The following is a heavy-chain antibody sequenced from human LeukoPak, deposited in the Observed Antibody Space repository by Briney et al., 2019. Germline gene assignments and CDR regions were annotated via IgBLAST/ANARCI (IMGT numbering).Heavy chain of an antibody. D-gene: IGHD1-26*01. J-gene: IGHJ4*02. Sequence: GGSLRLSCAASGFTFSSYWMNWVRQTPGKGLEWVSSIGTSTSYIYYADSVKGRFTTSRDNAKNSLYLEMNSLRAEDTALYYCAKGFSAYSGSSLDSWGQGTLVTVSS. CDR3: AKGFSAYSGSSLDS. CDR2: IGTSTSYI. CDR1: GFTFSSYW. V-gene: IGHV3-21*04.